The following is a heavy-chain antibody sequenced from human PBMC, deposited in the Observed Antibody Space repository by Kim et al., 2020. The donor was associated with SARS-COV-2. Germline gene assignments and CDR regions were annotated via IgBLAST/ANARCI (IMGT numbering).Heavy chain of an antibody. D-gene: IGHD4-17*01. V-gene: IGHV3-23*01. J-gene: IGHJ4*02. CDR3: AKELRVTTLTTGGAFFDS. CDR2: ISGGGGST. Sequence: GGSLRLSCVASGFTFTTYTMNWVRQAPGKGLEWVSGISGGGGSTYYADSVKGRFTISRDSSKNTLYLQMNSLRVEDTAVYYCAKELRVTTLTTGGAFFDSWGQGTLVTVSS. CDR1: GFTFTTYT.